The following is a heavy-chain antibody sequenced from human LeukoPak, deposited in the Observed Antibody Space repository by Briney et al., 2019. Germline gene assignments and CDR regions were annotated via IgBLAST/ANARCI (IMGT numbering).Heavy chain of an antibody. CDR1: GFTFNEYA. CDR3: VKDSAGESSDWLDS. J-gene: IGHJ5*01. D-gene: IGHD6-19*01. Sequence: GGSLRLSCAASGFTFNEYAMHWVRQAPGKGLEWISSINWKSDNIAYADSVKGRFTVSRDNARNFLHLQMNSLGIEDTALYFCVKDSAGESSDWLDSWGQGTLVTIAS. CDR2: INWKSDNI. V-gene: IGHV3-9*01.